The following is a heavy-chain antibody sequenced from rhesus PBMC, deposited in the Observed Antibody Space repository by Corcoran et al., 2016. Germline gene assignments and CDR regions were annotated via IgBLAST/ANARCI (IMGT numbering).Heavy chain of an antibody. CDR3: ARDLGYSKIRIGFGH. Sequence: QVQLQESGPGVLKASETLSLTCVVSGGSMSGSDYRSWIRQVTGTGLGWIGSIHRNSEITTQTPSHKSRVTISKGPSKNQFSLRLRSMTATDTAVYYCARDLGYSKIRIGFGHWGQGVLVTVSS. CDR2: IHRNSEIT. CDR1: GGSMSGSDY. J-gene: IGHJ4*01. V-gene: IGHV4S12*01. D-gene: IGHD5-42*01.